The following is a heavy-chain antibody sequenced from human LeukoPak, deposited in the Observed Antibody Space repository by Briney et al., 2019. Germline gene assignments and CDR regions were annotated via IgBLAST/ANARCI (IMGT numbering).Heavy chain of an antibody. CDR3: ARGNRELFGDNY. V-gene: IGHV1-8*01. Sequence: ASVKVSCKASGYTFTSYDINWVRQATGQGLEWMGWMNPNSGNTGYAQKFQGRVTMTRNTSISTAYMELSSLRSEDTAVYYCARGNRELFGDNYWGQGTLVTVSS. CDR2: MNPNSGNT. D-gene: IGHD3-10*01. CDR1: GYTFTSYD. J-gene: IGHJ4*02.